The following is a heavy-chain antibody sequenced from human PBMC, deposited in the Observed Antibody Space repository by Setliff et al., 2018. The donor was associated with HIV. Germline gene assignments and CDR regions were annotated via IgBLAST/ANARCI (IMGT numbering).Heavy chain of an antibody. D-gene: IGHD3-22*01. CDR2: IYWDDDE. V-gene: IGHV2-5*02. J-gene: IGHJ4*02. CDR1: GFSLSNTRMG. Sequence: GPTLVNPTQTLTLTCTVSGFSLSNTRMGVSWIRQPPGKALEWLAVIYWDDDERYSPFLKNRLTITKDTSKNQVVLTMTNMDPVDTATYFCAHRSETSMIHFDFWGQGTLVTVSS. CDR3: AHRSETSMIHFDF.